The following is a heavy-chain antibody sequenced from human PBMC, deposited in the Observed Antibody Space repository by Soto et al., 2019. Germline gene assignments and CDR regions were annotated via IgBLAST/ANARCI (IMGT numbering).Heavy chain of an antibody. CDR2: IHHSGRT. CDR1: GDSISGDKW. CDR3: AGGGDWQFDY. D-gene: IGHD2-21*02. Sequence: QVQLQESGPGLVKPSGTLSLTCAVSGDSISGDKWWSWVRQPPGKGLEWIGEIHHSGRTNYNPSLKSRVTILVEKSKNQVSLELSSMTAADTAVYYCAGGGDWQFDYWGQGTLVTVSS. V-gene: IGHV4-4*02. J-gene: IGHJ4*02.